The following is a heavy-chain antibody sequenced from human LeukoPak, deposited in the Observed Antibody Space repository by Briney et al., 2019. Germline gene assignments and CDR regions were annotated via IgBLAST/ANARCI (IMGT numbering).Heavy chain of an antibody. J-gene: IGHJ4*02. V-gene: IGHV1-2*02. Sequence: ASVKVSCKDSGYTFTGYYMHWVRQAPGQGLEWMGWINPNSGGTNYAQKFQGRVTMTRDTSISTAYMELSRLRSDDTAVCYCARDLHTAMVGYWGQGTPVTVSS. D-gene: IGHD5-18*01. CDR3: ARDLHTAMVGY. CDR1: GYTFTGYY. CDR2: INPNSGGT.